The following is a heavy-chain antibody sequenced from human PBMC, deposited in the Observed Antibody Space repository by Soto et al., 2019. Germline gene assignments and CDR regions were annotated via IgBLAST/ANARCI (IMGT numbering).Heavy chain of an antibody. Sequence: PGESLKISCKGSGYSFTSYWIGWVRQVPGKGLEWMGIIYPGDSDTRYSPSFQGQVTISADKSISTAYLQMNSLRAEDTAVYYCANLRDTRGMDVWGQGTTVTVSS. J-gene: IGHJ6*02. D-gene: IGHD3-9*01. CDR2: IYPGDSDT. CDR3: ANLRDTRGMDV. CDR1: GYSFTSYW. V-gene: IGHV5-51*01.